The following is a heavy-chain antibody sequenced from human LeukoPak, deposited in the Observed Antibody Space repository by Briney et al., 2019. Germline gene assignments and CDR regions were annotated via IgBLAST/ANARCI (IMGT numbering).Heavy chain of an antibody. J-gene: IGHJ3*02. V-gene: IGHV4-59*01. CDR1: GGSISSYY. CDR3: ARNRYSGNYGLGAFDI. D-gene: IGHD1-26*01. Sequence: PSETLSLTCTVSGGSISSYYWSWIRQPPGKGLEWIGYIYYSGSTNYNPSLKSRVTISVDTSKNQFSLKLSSVTAADTAVYYCARNRYSGNYGLGAFDIWGQGTMVTVSS. CDR2: IYYSGST.